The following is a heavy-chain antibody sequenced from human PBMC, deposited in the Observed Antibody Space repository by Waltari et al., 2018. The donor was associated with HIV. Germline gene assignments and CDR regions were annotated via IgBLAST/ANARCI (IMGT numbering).Heavy chain of an antibody. J-gene: IGHJ4*02. D-gene: IGHD1-26*01. CDR3: ARAESTTWANLDF. CDR2: VCPLYTGT. V-gene: IGHV1-2*04. CDR1: GYTFAAYN. Sequence: QVQLVQSGAEIKKPGASVKVACRTSGYTFAAYNIHWLRQAPGVGLEWMGWVCPLYTGTHYAHDFQEWISMTSDSSTETVYMVLDRLRPEDTAIYFCARAESTTWANLDFWGQGTLVSVSS.